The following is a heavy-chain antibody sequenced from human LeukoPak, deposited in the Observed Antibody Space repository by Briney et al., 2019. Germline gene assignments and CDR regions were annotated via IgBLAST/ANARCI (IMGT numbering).Heavy chain of an antibody. D-gene: IGHD6-13*01. J-gene: IGHJ4*02. V-gene: IGHV3-30*18. Sequence: GGSLRLSCATSGFTFSIYGMHWVRQAPGKGLEWVSLISDDGSNKYYAHSVKGRFTISRDNSNNTLYLQMNSLRAEDTAVYYCAKDGSSSWRPRFDSWGQGTLVTVSS. CDR2: ISDDGSNK. CDR3: AKDGSSSWRPRFDS. CDR1: GFTFSIYG.